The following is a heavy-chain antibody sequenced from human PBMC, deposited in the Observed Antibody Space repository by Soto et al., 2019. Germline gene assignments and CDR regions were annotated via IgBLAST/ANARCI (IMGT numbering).Heavy chain of an antibody. J-gene: IGHJ5*02. V-gene: IGHV3-23*01. CDR1: GFIFENFG. D-gene: IGHD2-15*01. CDR3: AKNQGVELLPLATVDWFDP. Sequence: QSGGSLRLPCAASGFIFENFGMSWVRQATGKGLEWISSISGSGFKKYYADSVKGRFTISRDNPKSTVYLELNNLSAEATAVYHCAKNQGVELLPLATVDWFDPWGQGSVVTVSS. CDR2: ISGSGFKK.